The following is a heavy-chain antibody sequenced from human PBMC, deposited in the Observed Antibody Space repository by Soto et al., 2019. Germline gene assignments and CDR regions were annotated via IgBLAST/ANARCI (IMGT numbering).Heavy chain of an antibody. CDR2: INHSGST. J-gene: IGHJ6*02. D-gene: IGHD2-2*02. V-gene: IGHV4-34*01. CDR3: ARGRRPEYTRYLRDYYYGMDV. CDR1: GGSFSGYY. Sequence: SETLSLTCAVYGGSFSGYYWSWIRQPPGKGLEWIGEINHSGSTNYNPSLKSRVTISVDTSKNQFSLKLSSVTAADTAVYYCARGRRPEYTRYLRDYYYGMDVWGQGTTVTVSS.